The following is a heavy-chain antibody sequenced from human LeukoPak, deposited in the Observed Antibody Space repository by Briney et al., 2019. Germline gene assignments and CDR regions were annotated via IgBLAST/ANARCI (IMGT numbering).Heavy chain of an antibody. D-gene: IGHD4-17*01. CDR3: ARGDTVTTFIY. CDR1: GGSISSGSYY. CDR2: IYTSGRT. J-gene: IGHJ4*02. V-gene: IGHV4-61*02. Sequence: PSQTLSLTCTVSGGSISSGSYYWNWIRQPAGKGLEWIGRIYTSGRTNYNPSLKSRASISVDTSKNQFSLELSSVTAADTAVYYCARGDTVTTFIYWGQGTLVTVSS.